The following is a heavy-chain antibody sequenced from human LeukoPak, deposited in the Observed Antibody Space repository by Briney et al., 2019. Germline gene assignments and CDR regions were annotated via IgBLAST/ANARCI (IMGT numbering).Heavy chain of an antibody. CDR2: IYHSGST. Sequence: SETLSLTCTVSGGSISSGGYYWSWIRQPPGKGLEWIGYIYHSGSTYYNPSLKSRVTISVDRSKNQFSLKLSSVTAADTAVYYCAREQVYDFWSGQGYYFDYWGQGTLVTVSS. CDR3: AREQVYDFWSGQGYYFDY. V-gene: IGHV4-30-2*01. CDR1: GGSISSGGYY. J-gene: IGHJ4*02. D-gene: IGHD3-3*01.